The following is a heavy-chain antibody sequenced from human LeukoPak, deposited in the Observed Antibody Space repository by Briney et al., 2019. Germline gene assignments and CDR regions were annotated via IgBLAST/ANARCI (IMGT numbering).Heavy chain of an antibody. CDR1: GFTFSSYW. D-gene: IGHD2-21*01. CDR2: IKQDGSEK. Sequence: GGSLRLSCAASGFTFSSYWMSWVRQAPGKGLEWVANIKQDGSEKYYVDSVKGRFTISRDNAKNSLYLQMNSLRAEDTAVYYCARAYCGGGCYYYYMDVWGKGTTVTVSS. CDR3: ARAYCGGGCYYYYMDV. V-gene: IGHV3-7*04. J-gene: IGHJ6*03.